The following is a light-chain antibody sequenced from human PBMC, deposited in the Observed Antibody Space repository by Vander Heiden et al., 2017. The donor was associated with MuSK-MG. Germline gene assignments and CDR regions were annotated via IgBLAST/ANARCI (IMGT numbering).Light chain of an antibody. CDR2: DAS. J-gene: IGKJ4*01. CDR1: QDISYY. CDR3: QQYDNLPLT. Sequence: DIQLPQPPASLSASVGDTVTIACQASQDISYYLNWYQQKPGKAPKLLIYDASKLETGVPSRFSGSGCGTDFTFTISLQQPEDIATYYCQQYDNLPLTFGGGTKVEIK. V-gene: IGKV1-33*01.